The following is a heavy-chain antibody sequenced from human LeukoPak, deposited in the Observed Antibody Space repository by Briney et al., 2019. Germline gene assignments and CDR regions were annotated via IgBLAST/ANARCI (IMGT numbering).Heavy chain of an antibody. D-gene: IGHD2-2*01. Sequence: ASVKVSCKASGYTFTGYYMHWVRQAPGQGLEWMEWINPNSGGTNYAQKFQGRVTMTRDTSISTAYMELSRLRSDDTAVYYCARDRYCSSTSCYTTAYFQHWGQGTLVTVSS. CDR2: INPNSGGT. V-gene: IGHV1-2*02. J-gene: IGHJ1*01. CDR3: ARDRYCSSTSCYTTAYFQH. CDR1: GYTFTGYY.